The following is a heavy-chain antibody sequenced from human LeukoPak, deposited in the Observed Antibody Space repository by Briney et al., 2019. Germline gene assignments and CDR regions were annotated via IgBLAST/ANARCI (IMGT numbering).Heavy chain of an antibody. CDR3: ARDLAYSRLDY. CDR2: INPEGSEK. D-gene: IGHD5-18*01. J-gene: IGHJ4*02. CDR1: GLTFSSSW. V-gene: IGHV3-7*01. Sequence: GGSLRLSCAVSGLTFSSSWMDWVRQAPGKGLEWVASINPEGSEKYSADSVKGRFTISRDNAKNSLYLQMDSLRVEDTAFHYCARDLAYSRLDYWGQGMLVTVSS.